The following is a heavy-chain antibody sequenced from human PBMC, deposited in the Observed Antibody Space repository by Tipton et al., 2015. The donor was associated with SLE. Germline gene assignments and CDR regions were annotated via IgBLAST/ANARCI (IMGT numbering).Heavy chain of an antibody. Sequence: GLVKPSQTLSLTCTVSGGSITIGYYWSWIRQHPGKGLEWIGYFYYSGSTYYNPSLTSRLTISVDTSENQFSLKLSSVTAADTAVYYCARETTTTRDGLDVWGQGTTVIVSS. V-gene: IGHV4-31*03. J-gene: IGHJ6*02. CDR3: ARETTTTRDGLDV. CDR2: FYYSGST. D-gene: IGHD1-1*01. CDR1: GGSITIGYY.